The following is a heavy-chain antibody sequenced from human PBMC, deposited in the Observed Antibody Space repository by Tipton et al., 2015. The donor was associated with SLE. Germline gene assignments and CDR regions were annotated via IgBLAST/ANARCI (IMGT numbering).Heavy chain of an antibody. Sequence: RSLRLSCEVSGFSFGDYAMHWVRQVPGKGLEWVSGISWDSNSIGYADSVKGRFTISRDNAKNSLFLQMNSLRAEDTAFYYCAKDMDDGRSSSSALLHYYAMDVWGQGTTVTVSS. D-gene: IGHD3-3*01. CDR1: GFSFGDYA. CDR2: ISWDSNSI. V-gene: IGHV3-9*01. J-gene: IGHJ6*02. CDR3: AKDMDDGRSSSSALLHYYAMDV.